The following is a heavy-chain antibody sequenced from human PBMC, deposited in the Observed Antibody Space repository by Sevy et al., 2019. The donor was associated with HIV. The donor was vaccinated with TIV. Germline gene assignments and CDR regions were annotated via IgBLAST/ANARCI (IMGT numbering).Heavy chain of an antibody. CDR1: GFTFSSYS. V-gene: IGHV3-21*01. J-gene: IGHJ3*02. Sequence: GGSLRLSCAASGFTFSSYSMNWVRQAPGKGLEWASSISSSSSYIYYADSVKGRFTISRDNAKNSLYLQMNSLRAEDTAVYYCARDKVVGARNDAFDIWGQGTMVTVSS. CDR2: ISSSSSYI. CDR3: ARDKVVGARNDAFDI. D-gene: IGHD1-26*01.